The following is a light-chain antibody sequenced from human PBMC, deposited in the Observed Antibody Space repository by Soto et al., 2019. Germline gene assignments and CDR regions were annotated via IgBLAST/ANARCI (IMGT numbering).Light chain of an antibody. CDR1: SPNIWAGHD. CDR3: QSYDSSLNGWV. J-gene: IGLJ3*02. Sequence: QSVLTQPPSVSGAPGQRVTISCTGSSPNIWAGHDVHWYQQLPGTAPKILIYDNSNRPSGVPGRFSGSKSGPAAALANTGLQPEEDADYYCQSYDSSLNGWVFGGGTKLTVL. V-gene: IGLV1-40*01. CDR2: DNS.